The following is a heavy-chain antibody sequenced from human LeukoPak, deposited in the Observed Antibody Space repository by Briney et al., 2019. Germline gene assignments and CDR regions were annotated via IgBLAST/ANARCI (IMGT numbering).Heavy chain of an antibody. CDR2: ISAYNGNT. CDR1: GYTFTSYG. D-gene: IGHD6-19*01. CDR3: ARDIAVEFYYYMDV. Sequence: ASVKVSCKASGYTFTSYGISWVRQAPGQGLEWMGWISAYNGNTNYAQKLQGRVTMTTDTSTSTAYMELRSLRSDDTAVYYCARDIAVEFYYYMDVWGTGTTVTVSS. J-gene: IGHJ6*03. V-gene: IGHV1-18*01.